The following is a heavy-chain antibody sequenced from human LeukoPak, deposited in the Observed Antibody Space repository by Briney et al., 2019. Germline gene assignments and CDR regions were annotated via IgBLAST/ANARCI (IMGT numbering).Heavy chain of an antibody. CDR1: GFTFDDYG. D-gene: IGHD6-6*01. CDR3: ARGKREQLVPAFDY. J-gene: IGHJ4*02. Sequence: GGSLRLSFAASGFTFDDYGMSWVRQAPGKGLEWVSGINWNGGSTGYADSVKGRFTISRDNAKNSLYLQMNSLRAEDTALYHCARGKREQLVPAFDYWGQGTLVTVSS. V-gene: IGHV3-20*02. CDR2: INWNGGST.